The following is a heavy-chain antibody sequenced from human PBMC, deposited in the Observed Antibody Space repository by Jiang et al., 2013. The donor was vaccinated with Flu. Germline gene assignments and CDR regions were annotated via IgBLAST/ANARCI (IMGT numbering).Heavy chain of an antibody. CDR1: GFTFNTYW. Sequence: VQLVESGGGLVQPGGSLRLSCAASGFTFNTYWMSWVRQAPGKGLEWVANIKPDGSERYYVDSVEGRFTISRDNARNSLFAQMNSLRADDTAVYYCARDSGSRTVGYFDLWGRGTLVTVSS. CDR2: IKPDGSER. V-gene: IGHV3-7*03. D-gene: IGHD1-26*01. CDR3: ARDSGSRTVGYFDL. J-gene: IGHJ2*01.